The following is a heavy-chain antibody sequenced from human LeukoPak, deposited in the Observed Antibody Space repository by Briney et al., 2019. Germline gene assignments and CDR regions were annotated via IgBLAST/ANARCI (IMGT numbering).Heavy chain of an antibody. J-gene: IGHJ3*02. CDR1: GGSISSGGYY. V-gene: IGHV4-31*03. CDR3: ARDRTPTYYYDSSGPRDAFDI. D-gene: IGHD3-22*01. Sequence: SQTLSLTCTVPGGSISSGGYYWSWIRQHPGKGLEWIGYIYYSGSTYYNPSLKSRVTISVDTSKNQFSLKLSSVTAADTAVYYCARDRTPTYYYDSSGPRDAFDIWGQGTMVTVSS. CDR2: IYYSGST.